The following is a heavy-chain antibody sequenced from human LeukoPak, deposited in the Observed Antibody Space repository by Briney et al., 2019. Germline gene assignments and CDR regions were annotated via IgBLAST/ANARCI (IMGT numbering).Heavy chain of an antibody. CDR2: ISDYGSNK. V-gene: IGHV3-30*04. J-gene: IGHJ2*01. Sequence: PGRSLRLSCAASGFTFSNYTMHSVRQAPGKGLEWVAVISDYGSNKYYADSVKRRFTISRDNSKNPLSVQTNSLRADHTAVYYCAREPYYYDSSGYFPPYWYFDLWGRGTLVTVSS. CDR3: AREPYYYDSSGYFPPYWYFDL. D-gene: IGHD3-22*01. CDR1: GFTFSNYT.